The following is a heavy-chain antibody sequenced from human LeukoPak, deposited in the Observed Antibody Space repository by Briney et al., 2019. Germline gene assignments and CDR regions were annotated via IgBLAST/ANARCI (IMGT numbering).Heavy chain of an antibody. CDR1: GYTLTDYY. D-gene: IGHD3-22*01. J-gene: IGHJ4*02. V-gene: IGHV1-2*06. CDR3: ARVGYYESSGYYEY. Sequence: EASVKVSCKASGYTLTDYYMHWVRQAPGQGLEWMGRINPNRGGTNYAQKFQGRVTMTRDTSISTVYMELSRLRSDDTAVYYCARVGYYESSGYYEYWGQGTLVTVSS. CDR2: INPNRGGT.